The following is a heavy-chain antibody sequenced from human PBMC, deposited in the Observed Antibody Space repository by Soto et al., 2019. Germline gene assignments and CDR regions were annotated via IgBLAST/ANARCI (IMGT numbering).Heavy chain of an antibody. CDR2: TYYSGST. Sequence: PSETLSLTCTVSGGSISSYYWSLIRQPPGKGLEWIGYTYYSGSTNYNPSLKSRVTISVDTSKNQFSLKLSSVTAADTAVYYCARDRFGYSSGWDDAFDIWGQGTMVTVSS. V-gene: IGHV4-59*01. CDR1: GGSISSYY. D-gene: IGHD6-19*01. CDR3: ARDRFGYSSGWDDAFDI. J-gene: IGHJ3*02.